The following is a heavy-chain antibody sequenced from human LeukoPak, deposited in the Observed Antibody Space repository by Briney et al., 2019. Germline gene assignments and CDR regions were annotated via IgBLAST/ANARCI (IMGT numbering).Heavy chain of an antibody. V-gene: IGHV4-31*03. J-gene: IGHJ4*02. CDR3: TRGGATVTDY. CDR2: IYYGGTT. Sequence: SQTLSLTCTVSGGSINDDGYYWSWIRQLPGKGLEWIGHIYYGGTTEYNPSLESRITISVATSKTQFSLKLNFVTAADTAVYYCTRGGATVTDYWGQGTLVTVSS. CDR1: GGSINDDGYY. D-gene: IGHD4-17*01.